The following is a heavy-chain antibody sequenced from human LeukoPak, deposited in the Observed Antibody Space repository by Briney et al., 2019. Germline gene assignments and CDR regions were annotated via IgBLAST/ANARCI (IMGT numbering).Heavy chain of an antibody. D-gene: IGHD2-2*01. CDR2: IYYSGTT. Sequence: SETLSLTCTVSGGSISSYYWSWIRQPPGKVLEWIGYIYYSGTTNYNPSLKSRVTISVDTSKNQFSLKLSSVTAADTAVYYCARIRSRYCSSTSCYEFDYWGQGTLVTVSS. CDR3: ARIRSRYCSSTSCYEFDY. CDR1: GGSISSYY. V-gene: IGHV4-59*12. J-gene: IGHJ4*02.